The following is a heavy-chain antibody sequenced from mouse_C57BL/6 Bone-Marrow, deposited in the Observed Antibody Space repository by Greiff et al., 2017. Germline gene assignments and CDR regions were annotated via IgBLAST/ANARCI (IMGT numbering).Heavy chain of an antibody. CDR3: ARPDKAWFAY. CDR1: GFTFSDYG. V-gene: IGHV5-17*01. CDR2: ISSGSSTI. Sequence: DVHLVESGGGLVKPGGSLKLSCAASGFTFSDYGMHWVRQAPEKGLEWVAYISSGSSTIYYADTVKGRFPISRDNAKNTLFLQMTSLRSEDTAMYYCARPDKAWFAYWGQGTLVTVSA. J-gene: IGHJ3*01.